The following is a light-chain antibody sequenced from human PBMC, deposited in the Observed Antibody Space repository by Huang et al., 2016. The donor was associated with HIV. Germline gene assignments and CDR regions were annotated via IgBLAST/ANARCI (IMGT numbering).Light chain of an antibody. CDR2: TVT. CDR3: EQSFSVPRT. CDR1: QNITKS. J-gene: IGKJ1*01. V-gene: IGKV1-39*01. Sequence: DIQMTQSLPSLSASVGDRVTFTCRADQNITKSINWYQQKPGKAPKRLLYTVTTLKSSVLSRFSGSGTGLRFTLNKGNLQHEDFATYNCEQSFSVPRTFG.